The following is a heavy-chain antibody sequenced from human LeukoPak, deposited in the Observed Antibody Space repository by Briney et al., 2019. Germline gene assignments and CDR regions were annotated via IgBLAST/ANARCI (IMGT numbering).Heavy chain of an antibody. Sequence: ASVKVSCKASGYTFTSYAISWVRQAPGQGLEWMGGIIPIFGTANYAQKFQGRVTITADESTSTAYMELSSLRSEDTAVYYCATLPDSSGYLQLKGHADYWGQGTLVTVSS. D-gene: IGHD3-22*01. CDR1: GYTFTSYA. CDR2: IIPIFGTA. CDR3: ATLPDSSGYLQLKGHADY. J-gene: IGHJ4*02. V-gene: IGHV1-69*13.